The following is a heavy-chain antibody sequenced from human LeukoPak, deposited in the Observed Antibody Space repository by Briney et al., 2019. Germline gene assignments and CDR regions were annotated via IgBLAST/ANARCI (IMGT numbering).Heavy chain of an antibody. V-gene: IGHV3-23*01. CDR1: GFTFSGYA. Sequence: PGGSLRLSCAASGFTFSGYAMSWVRQAPGKGLEWVSGISDSGGTYYVESVKGRFTISRDNSRNMLHLEMNSLKVEDTAIYYCAKEIAAGGTPSFDYWGQGILVSVSS. D-gene: IGHD6-13*01. CDR3: AKEIAAGGTPSFDY. CDR2: ISDSGGT. J-gene: IGHJ4*02.